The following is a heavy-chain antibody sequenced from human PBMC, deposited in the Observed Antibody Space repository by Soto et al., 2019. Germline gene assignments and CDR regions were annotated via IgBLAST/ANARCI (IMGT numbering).Heavy chain of an antibody. J-gene: IGHJ6*02. D-gene: IGHD3-3*01. V-gene: IGHV1-8*01. CDR1: GYTFTSYD. CDR3: ARGQWLLWSGYSPSYGMDV. Sequence: QVQLVQSGAEVKKPGASVKVSCKASGYTFTSYDFNWVRQATGQGLEWMGWMNPDNGDTGYAQKFQGRVTMTRNTSISTAYMELSSLRSEDTAVYHCARGQWLLWSGYSPSYGMDVWGQGTTVTVSS. CDR2: MNPDNGDT.